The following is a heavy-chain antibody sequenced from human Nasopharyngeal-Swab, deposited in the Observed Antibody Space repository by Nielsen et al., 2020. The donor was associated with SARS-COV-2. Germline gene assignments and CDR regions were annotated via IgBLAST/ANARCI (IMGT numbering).Heavy chain of an antibody. D-gene: IGHD2-15*01. V-gene: IGHV1-46*01. J-gene: IGHJ6*03. CDR3: AVVAAVRGYYYMDV. CDR2: INPSGGST. Sequence: ASVKVSCKASGYTFTSYYMHWVRQAPGQGLEWMGIINPSGGSTSYAQKFQGRVTITADESTSTAYMELSSLRSEDTAVYYCAVVAAVRGYYYMDVWGKGTTVTVSS. CDR1: GYTFTSYY.